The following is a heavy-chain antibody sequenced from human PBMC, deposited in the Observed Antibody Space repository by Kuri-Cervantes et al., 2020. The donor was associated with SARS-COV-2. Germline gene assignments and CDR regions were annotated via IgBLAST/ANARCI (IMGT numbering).Heavy chain of an antibody. CDR1: GFTFSSYG. J-gene: IGHJ4*02. CDR2: IRYDGSNK. V-gene: IGHV3-30*02. Sequence: GGSLRLSCAASGFTFSSYGMHWVRQAPGKGLEWVAFIRYDGSNKYYADSVKGRFTISRDNSKNTLYLQMSSLRAEDTAVYYCARERGGFWSGYPDYWGQGTLVTVSS. CDR3: ARERGGFWSGYPDY. D-gene: IGHD3-3*01.